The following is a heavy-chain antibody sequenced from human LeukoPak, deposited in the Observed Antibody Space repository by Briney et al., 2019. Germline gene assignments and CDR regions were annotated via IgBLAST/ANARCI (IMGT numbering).Heavy chain of an antibody. V-gene: IGHV3-48*03. CDR3: ARGWFDT. Sequence: AGGSLRLSCAASGFTFSSYEMNWVRQAPGRGLEWVSYISSSGSIIYSADSVKGRFTISRDNAKNSLYLQMNSLRAEDTAVYYCARGWFDTWGQGTLVTVSS. CDR1: GFTFSSYE. CDR2: ISSSGSII. J-gene: IGHJ5*02.